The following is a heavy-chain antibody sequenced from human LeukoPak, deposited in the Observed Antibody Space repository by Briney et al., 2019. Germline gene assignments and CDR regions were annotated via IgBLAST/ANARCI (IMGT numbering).Heavy chain of an antibody. J-gene: IGHJ6*02. D-gene: IGHD3-10*01. CDR1: GFTVSSNY. CDR3: ARDLLAYYYGSGYYYGMDV. CDR2: IFSGGIT. V-gene: IGHV3-66*01. Sequence: GGSLRLSCAPSGFTVSSNYMSWVRQAPGKGLEWVSVIFSGGITYYADSVKGRFTISRDNSKNTLYLQMNSLRAEDTAVYYCARDLLAYYYGSGYYYGMDVWGQGTTVTVSS.